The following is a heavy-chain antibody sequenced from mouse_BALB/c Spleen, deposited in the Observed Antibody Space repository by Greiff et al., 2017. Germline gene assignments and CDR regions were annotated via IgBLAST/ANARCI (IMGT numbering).Heavy chain of an antibody. Sequence: EVMLVESGPSLVKPSQTLSLTCSVTGDSITSGYWNWIRKFPGNKLEYMGYISYSGSTYYNPSLKSRISITRDTSKNQYYLQLNSVTTEDTATYYCARSAYRYDRYFDYWGQGTTLTVSS. J-gene: IGHJ2*01. D-gene: IGHD2-14*01. CDR2: ISYSGST. CDR1: GDSITSGY. CDR3: ARSAYRYDRYFDY. V-gene: IGHV3-8*02.